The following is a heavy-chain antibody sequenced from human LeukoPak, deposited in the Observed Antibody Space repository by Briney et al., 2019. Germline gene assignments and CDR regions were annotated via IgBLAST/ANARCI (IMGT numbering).Heavy chain of an antibody. CDR2: ISSNGGST. Sequence: GGSLRLSCAASGFTFSSYAMHWVRQAPGKGLEYVSAISSNGGSTYYANSVKGRFTISRDNSKNTLYLQMGSLRAEDMAVYYCARGPYSSSNYFDYWGQGTLVTASS. CDR1: GFTFSSYA. V-gene: IGHV3-64*01. D-gene: IGHD6-6*01. CDR3: ARGPYSSSNYFDY. J-gene: IGHJ4*02.